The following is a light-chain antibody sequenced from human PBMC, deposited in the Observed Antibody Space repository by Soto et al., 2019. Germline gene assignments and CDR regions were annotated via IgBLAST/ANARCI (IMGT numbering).Light chain of an antibody. V-gene: IGKV2-30*01. CDR2: KVS. J-gene: IGKJ1*01. CDR1: QSLVYSDGDTY. CDR3: MQGTHWPWT. Sequence: DVVMTQSPLSLPVTLGQPASISCMSTQSLVYSDGDTYLSWFQQRPGQSPRRLIYKVSNRDSGVPDRFSGSGSGTDFTLKISRAEAEDVGVYYCMQGTHWPWTFGQGTKVEIK.